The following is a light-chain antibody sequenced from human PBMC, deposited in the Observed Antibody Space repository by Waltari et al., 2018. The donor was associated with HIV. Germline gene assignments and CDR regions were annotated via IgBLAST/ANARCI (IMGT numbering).Light chain of an antibody. Sequence: DIQMTQSPPSLSASVGDRVTLTCRASQSISSHLNWYQQKPGKAPKLLISVASNLQSGVPSRFSGSGSGTDFTLTISSLQPEDFATYYCQQSYSTPLTFGGGTKVEIK. CDR2: VAS. J-gene: IGKJ4*01. CDR1: QSISSH. V-gene: IGKV1-39*01. CDR3: QQSYSTPLT.